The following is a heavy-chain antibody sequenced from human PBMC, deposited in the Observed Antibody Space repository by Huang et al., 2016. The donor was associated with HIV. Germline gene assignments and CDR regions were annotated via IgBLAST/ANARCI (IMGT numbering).Heavy chain of an antibody. J-gene: IGHJ3*02. CDR2: ISYDVNNK. CDR3: AKTGDHYDFWSGYADAFNI. D-gene: IGHD3-3*01. V-gene: IGHV3-30*18. CDR1: GFTFRGYG. Sequence: QVQLVESGGGVVQPGRSLRLSCSASGFTFRGYGMHWVRQAPGKGLGCVSVISYDVNNKDYAASVNGRFTISRDNSRNTLFLQMNSLRVEDTAVYYCAKTGDHYDFWSGYADAFNIWGQGTMVTVSS.